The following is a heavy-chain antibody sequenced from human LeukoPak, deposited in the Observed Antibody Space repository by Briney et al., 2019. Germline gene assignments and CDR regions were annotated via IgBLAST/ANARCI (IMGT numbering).Heavy chain of an antibody. J-gene: IGHJ6*02. V-gene: IGHV3-11*01. CDR1: GLTFSDYY. CDR2: ISSSGRTI. CDR3: ARQLKGDIVALDV. D-gene: IGHD2-15*01. Sequence: GGSLRLSCAASGLTFSDYYMSWLRQAPGKGLEWVSYISSSGRTIYYADSVKGRFTISRDNAKNTLYLHMNSLRAEDTAVYYCARQLKGDIVALDVWGQGTTVTVSS.